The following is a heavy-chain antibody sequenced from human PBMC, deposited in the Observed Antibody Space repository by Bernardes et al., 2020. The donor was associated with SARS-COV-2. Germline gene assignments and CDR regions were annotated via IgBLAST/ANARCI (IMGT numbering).Heavy chain of an antibody. CDR2: ISNTGHNT. D-gene: IGHD3-16*01. V-gene: IGHV3-23*01. J-gene: IGHJ4*02. CDR1: GFTFTDYG. Sequence: GSLRLSCVASGFTFTDYGLAWVRQAPGKGLEWVSTISNTGHNTHYADSVKGRFTISRDNSRKMLFLQISTLRAEDTAVYYCANDAGVDVFFDYWGQGTLVTVSS. CDR3: ANDAGVDVFFDY.